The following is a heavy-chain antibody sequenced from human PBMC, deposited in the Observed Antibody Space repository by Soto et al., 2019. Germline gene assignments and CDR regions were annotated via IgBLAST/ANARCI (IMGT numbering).Heavy chain of an antibody. CDR3: ARGRYGDY. Sequence: QVHLVQSGAEVKKPGASVKVSCKCSGYTFISYGITWVRQAPGQGLEWMGWISAHNDNTDYAQKLQGRVTVTRDTSTSTAYMELRSLRSDDTAVYYCARGRYGDYWGQGALVTVSS. V-gene: IGHV1-18*01. D-gene: IGHD1-1*01. CDR1: GYTFISYG. CDR2: ISAHNDNT. J-gene: IGHJ4*02.